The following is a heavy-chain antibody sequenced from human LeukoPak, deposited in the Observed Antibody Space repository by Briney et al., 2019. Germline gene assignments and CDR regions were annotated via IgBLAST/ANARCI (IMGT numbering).Heavy chain of an antibody. CDR1: GGSISSHY. CDR2: IFYSGST. D-gene: IGHD5-18*01. CDR3: ARGTAVVTFNY. V-gene: IGHV4-59*11. J-gene: IGHJ4*02. Sequence: SETLSLTCTVSGGSISSHYWSWIRQPPGKGLEWMGYIFYSGSTKYNPSLKSRVIISVDKSKNQFSLKLSSATAADTAVYYCARGTAVVTFNYWGQGALVTVSS.